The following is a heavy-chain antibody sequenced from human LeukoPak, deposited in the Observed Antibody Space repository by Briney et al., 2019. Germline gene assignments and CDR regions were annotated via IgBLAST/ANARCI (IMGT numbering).Heavy chain of an antibody. J-gene: IGHJ3*01. CDR2: IYYSGST. CDR3: ARNRGYTNDPDAFEF. D-gene: IGHD3-10*01. CDR1: GGSISSGGYY. V-gene: IGHV4-31*03. Sequence: SQTLSLTCTVPGGSISSGGYYWSWIRQHPGKGLEWIGYIYYSGSTYYNPSLKSRVTISVDTSKNQFSLKLSSVTAADTAVYYWARNRGYTNDPDAFEFWAQGTMATAPS.